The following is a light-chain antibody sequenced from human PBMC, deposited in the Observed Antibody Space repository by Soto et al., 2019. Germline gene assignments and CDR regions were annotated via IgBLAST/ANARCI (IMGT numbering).Light chain of an antibody. CDR1: STNIGSYYG. Sequence: QSVLTQPPSVSGAPGQKVTISCVGSSTNIGSYYGVHWYQQLPGAAPKLLIYDNSNRPSGVADRFSGSKSGTSASLAITGLRTDDEADYFCQTYDSRLSASIFGGGTKLTVL. CDR3: QTYDSRLSASI. CDR2: DNS. J-gene: IGLJ2*01. V-gene: IGLV1-40*01.